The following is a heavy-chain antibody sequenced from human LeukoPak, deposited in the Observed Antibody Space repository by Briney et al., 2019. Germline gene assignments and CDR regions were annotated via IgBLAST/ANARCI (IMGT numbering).Heavy chain of an antibody. CDR3: ASAAYGSGRTYSAFDI. Sequence: RASVKVSCKASGYTFTSYGISWVRQAPGQGLEWMGWISAYNGNTNYAQKLQGRVTMTTDTSTSTAYMELRSLRSDDTAVYYCASAAYGSGRTYSAFDIWGQGTMVTVSS. CDR1: GYTFTSYG. D-gene: IGHD3-10*01. J-gene: IGHJ3*02. V-gene: IGHV1-18*01. CDR2: ISAYNGNT.